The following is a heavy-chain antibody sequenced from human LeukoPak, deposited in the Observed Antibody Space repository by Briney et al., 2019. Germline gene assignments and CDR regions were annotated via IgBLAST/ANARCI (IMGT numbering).Heavy chain of an antibody. D-gene: IGHD5-18*01. CDR1: GGSISSYY. CDR3: ARHQMGGYSYGV. Sequence: SETLSLTCTVSGGSISSYYWSWIRQPPGKGLEWIGHIYYSGSTNYNPSLKSRVTISVDTSKNQFSLKLSSVTAADTAVYYCARHQMGGYSYGVWGQGTLVTVSS. CDR2: IYYSGST. J-gene: IGHJ4*02. V-gene: IGHV4-59*08.